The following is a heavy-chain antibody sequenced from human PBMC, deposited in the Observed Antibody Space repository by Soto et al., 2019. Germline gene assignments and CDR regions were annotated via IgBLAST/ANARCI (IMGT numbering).Heavy chain of an antibody. CDR3: ASEGFGELGVFFY. J-gene: IGHJ4*02. CDR2: ISYSGTT. V-gene: IGHV4-31*03. CDR1: GGSINSGRFY. Sequence: QVQLQESGPGLVKPSQTLFLICNVSGGSINSGRFYWNWIRQHPGKGLAWIGYISYSGTTHYNPSLKSRLTISMDTSKRQFFLNLRSVTAADTAVYYCASEGFGELGVFFYWGQGTLVTVSS. D-gene: IGHD3-10*01.